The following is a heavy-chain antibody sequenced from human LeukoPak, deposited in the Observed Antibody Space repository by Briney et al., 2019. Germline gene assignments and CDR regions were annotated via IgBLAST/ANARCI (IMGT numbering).Heavy chain of an antibody. CDR1: GGSISCYY. Sequence: SETLSLTCTVSGGSISCYYWSWIRQPAGKGLEWIGRIYTSGSTNYNPSLKSRVTMSVDTSKNQFSLKLSSVTAADTAVYYCAREADRYDFWSGYYSWFDYWGQGTLVTVSS. CDR2: IYTSGST. J-gene: IGHJ4*02. V-gene: IGHV4-4*07. CDR3: AREADRYDFWSGYYSWFDY. D-gene: IGHD3-3*01.